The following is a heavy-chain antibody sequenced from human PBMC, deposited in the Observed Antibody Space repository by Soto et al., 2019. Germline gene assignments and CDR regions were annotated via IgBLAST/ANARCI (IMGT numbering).Heavy chain of an antibody. J-gene: IGHJ5*02. CDR3: ARRSSSSLGSLFDP. CDR2: MYYTGNK. CDR1: GGSISSSTYY. V-gene: IGHV4-39*01. Sequence: SETLSLTCTVSGGSISSSTYYWDWIRQPPGKGLEWIGAMYYTGNKNYNPSLESRVTMSVDTSKNQFSLKLSSVTPTDTAAYYCARRSSSSLGSLFDPWGRGILVTVSS. D-gene: IGHD6-6*01.